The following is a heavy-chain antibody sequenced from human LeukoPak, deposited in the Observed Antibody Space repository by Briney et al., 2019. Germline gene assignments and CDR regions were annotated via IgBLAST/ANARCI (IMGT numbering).Heavy chain of an antibody. J-gene: IGHJ4*02. Sequence: PSETLSLTCTVSGGSISSGDYYWSWIRQPPGKGLDWIGYIYYSGSTFYNPALKSRIIMSVDTSKNQFSLKLSSVTAADTAVYYCARSPVGTTFFGYWGQGTLVTVSS. CDR3: ARSPVGTTFFGY. D-gene: IGHD1-26*01. V-gene: IGHV4-30-4*01. CDR1: GGSISSGDYY. CDR2: IYYSGST.